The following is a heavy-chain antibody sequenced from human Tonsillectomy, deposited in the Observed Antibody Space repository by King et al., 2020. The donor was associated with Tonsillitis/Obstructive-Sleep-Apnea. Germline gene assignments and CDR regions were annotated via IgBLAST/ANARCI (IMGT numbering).Heavy chain of an antibody. CDR2: INANSGGT. J-gene: IGHJ6*03. Sequence: QLVQSGAEVKKPGASVKVSCKASGYTFTGYYMHWVRQAPGQGLEWMGRINANSGGTNYAQKFQGRVTMTRDTSISTAYMELSRLRSDDTAVYYCARGEPGYYYYMDVWGKGTTVTVSS. V-gene: IGHV1-2*06. CDR1: GYTFTGYY. CDR3: ARGEPGYYYYMDV. D-gene: IGHD1-14*01.